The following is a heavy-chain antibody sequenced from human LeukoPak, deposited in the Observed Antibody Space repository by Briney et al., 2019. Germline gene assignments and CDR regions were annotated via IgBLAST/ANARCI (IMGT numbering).Heavy chain of an antibody. CDR3: ARGEYNYYDGSGYLDY. J-gene: IGHJ4*02. CDR1: GGSFSGYY. V-gene: IGHV4-34*01. CDR2: INHSGST. Sequence: SETLSLTCAVYGGSFSGYYWSWIRQPPGKGLEWIGEINHSGSTNYNPSLKSRVTISVDTSKNQFSLKLSSVTAADTAVYYCARGEYNYYDGSGYLDYWGQGTLVTVSS. D-gene: IGHD3-22*01.